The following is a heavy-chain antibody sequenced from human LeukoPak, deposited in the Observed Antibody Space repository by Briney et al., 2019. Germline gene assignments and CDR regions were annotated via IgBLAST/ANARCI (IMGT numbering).Heavy chain of an antibody. D-gene: IGHD1-14*01. CDR3: AKDTG. J-gene: IGHJ4*02. CDR2: IVGDGSYT. V-gene: IGHV3-74*01. Sequence: AGGSLRLSCAASRFTFNSYWMHWVRQAPGKGLVWVSRIVGDGSYTNYADSVKGRFTISRDNAKNTLFLQMNSLRAEDTAVYYCAKDTGWGQGTLVTVSS. CDR1: RFTFNSYW.